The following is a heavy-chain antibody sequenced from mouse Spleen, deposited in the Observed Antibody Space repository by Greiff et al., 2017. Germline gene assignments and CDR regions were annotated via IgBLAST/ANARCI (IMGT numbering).Heavy chain of an antibody. Sequence: EVMLVESGGGLVKLGGSLKLSCAASGFTFSSYYMSWVRQTPEKRLEWVATISSGGGSTYYPDSVKGRFTISRDNAKNTLYLQMSSLNSEDTAVYYCARGTGTGDFDYWGQGTTLTVSS. J-gene: IGHJ2*01. CDR1: GFTFSSYY. CDR2: ISSGGGST. CDR3: ARGTGTGDFDY. D-gene: IGHD4-1*01. V-gene: IGHV5-9*01.